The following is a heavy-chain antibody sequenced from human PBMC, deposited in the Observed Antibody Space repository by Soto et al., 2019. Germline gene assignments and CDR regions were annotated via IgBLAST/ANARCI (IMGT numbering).Heavy chain of an antibody. CDR2: VHYSGST. CDR1: GGSISSNSYY. J-gene: IGHJ4*02. CDR3: ARQHYYDSSGYYTWN. D-gene: IGHD3-22*01. Sequence: QLQLQESGPGLVRPSETLSLTCSVSGGSISSNSYYWGWIRQPPGKGLEWIATVHYSGSTYYTPSLKSRVTISADTSNNQFSLRLNSVTAADTAVYYCARQHYYDSSGYYTWNWGQGTLVTVSS. V-gene: IGHV4-39*01.